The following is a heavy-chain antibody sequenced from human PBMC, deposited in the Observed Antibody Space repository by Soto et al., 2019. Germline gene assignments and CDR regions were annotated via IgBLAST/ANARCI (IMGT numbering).Heavy chain of an antibody. D-gene: IGHD4-17*01. CDR2: ISRDSRSI. V-gene: IGHV3-9*01. J-gene: IGHJ4*02. Sequence: GGSLRFPWEVSGSRFDDYGMHWVGQAPGKGLEWIAGISRDSRSISYGASMKGRFTISRDNAKNSLYLQLNSLRADDTAFYYCVKDALTTVAYYFDYWGQGALVTV. CDR1: GSRFDDYG. CDR3: VKDALTTVAYYFDY.